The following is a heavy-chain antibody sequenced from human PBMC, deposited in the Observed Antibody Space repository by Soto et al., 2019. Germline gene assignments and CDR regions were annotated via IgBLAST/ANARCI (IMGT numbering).Heavy chain of an antibody. Sequence: HPGGSLRLSCAASGFTVSSNYMSWVRQAPGKGLEWVSVIYSGGSTYYADSVKGRFTISRDNSKNTLYLQMNSLRAEDTAVYYCARGESYYDSRGYLLAYWGQGTPVTVSS. V-gene: IGHV3-66*01. CDR1: GFTVSSNY. CDR2: IYSGGST. CDR3: ARGESYYDSRGYLLAY. D-gene: IGHD3-22*01. J-gene: IGHJ4*02.